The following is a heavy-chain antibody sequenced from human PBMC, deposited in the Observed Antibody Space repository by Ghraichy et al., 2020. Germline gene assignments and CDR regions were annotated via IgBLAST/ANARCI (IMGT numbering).Heavy chain of an antibody. D-gene: IGHD3-22*01. Sequence: SVKVSCKASGGTFSSYAISWVRRAPGQGLEWMGGIIPIFGTANYAQKFQGRVTITADESTSTAYMELSSLRSEDTAVYYCAREGGDSSGYYYVDYWGQGTLVTVSS. CDR1: GGTFSSYA. CDR2: IIPIFGTA. CDR3: AREGGDSSGYYYVDY. J-gene: IGHJ4*02. V-gene: IGHV1-69*13.